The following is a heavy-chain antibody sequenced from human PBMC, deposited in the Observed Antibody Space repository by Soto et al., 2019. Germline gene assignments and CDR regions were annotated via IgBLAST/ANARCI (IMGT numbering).Heavy chain of an antibody. J-gene: IGHJ4*02. CDR3: TTDPEYSSSSRLDY. D-gene: IGHD6-6*01. Sequence: EVQLVESGGGLVKPGGSLRLSCAASGFTFSNAWMNWVRQAPGKGLEWVGRIKSKTDGGTTDYAAPVKGRFTISRDDSKNTLYLQMNSLKAEDTAVYYCTTDPEYSSSSRLDYWGQGTLVTVSS. V-gene: IGHV3-15*07. CDR2: IKSKTDGGTT. CDR1: GFTFSNAW.